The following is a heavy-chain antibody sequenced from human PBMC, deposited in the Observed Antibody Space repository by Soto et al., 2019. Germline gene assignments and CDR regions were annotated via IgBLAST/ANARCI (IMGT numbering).Heavy chain of an antibody. CDR3: ARGLYSGSYYYFYGMDV. V-gene: IGHV1-69*10. CDR2: IIPILGIA. J-gene: IGHJ6*02. CDR1: GGTFSSYA. D-gene: IGHD1-26*01. Sequence: ASVKVSCKASGGTFSSYAISWVRQSPGQGLEWMGGIIPILGIANYAQKFQGRVTITADKSTSTAYMELSSLRSEDTDVYYGARGLYSGSYYYFYGMDVWGQGTTVTVSS.